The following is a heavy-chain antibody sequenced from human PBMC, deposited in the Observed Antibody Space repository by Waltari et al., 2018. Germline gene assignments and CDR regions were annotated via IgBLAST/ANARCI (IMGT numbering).Heavy chain of an antibody. CDR3: TSTPLAGY. J-gene: IGHJ4*02. CDR2: IRSKANSYAT. V-gene: IGHV3-73*01. CDR1: GVTFSDAT. Sequence: EVQLVESGGGLVQPGGSLKISCAASGVTFSDATIYWVRQASGKGVEWVGRIRSKANSYATAYAASVKGRFTISRDDSKNTAYLQMNSLKTEDTAVYYCTSTPLAGYWGQGSLVTVSS. D-gene: IGHD3-16*01.